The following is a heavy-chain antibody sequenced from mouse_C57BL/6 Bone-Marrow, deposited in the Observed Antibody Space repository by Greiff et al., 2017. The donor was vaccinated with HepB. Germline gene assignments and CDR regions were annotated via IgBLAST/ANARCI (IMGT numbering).Heavy chain of an antibody. CDR1: GYTFTGYW. CDR2: ILPGSGST. J-gene: IGHJ4*01. V-gene: IGHV1-9*01. Sequence: VKLVESGAELMKPGASVKLSCKATGYTFTGYWIEWVKQRPGHGLEWIGEILPGSGSTNYNEKIKGKATFTADTSFNTAYMKLSSLTTEDSAIYYCARDLRYYAMDYWGQGTSVTVSS. CDR3: ARDLRYYAMDY.